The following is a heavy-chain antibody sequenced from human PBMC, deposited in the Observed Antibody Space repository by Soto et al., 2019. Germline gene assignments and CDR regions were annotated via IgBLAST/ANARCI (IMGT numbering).Heavy chain of an antibody. Sequence: SETLSLTCTVSGGSISSGDYYWSWIRQPPGKGLEWIGYIYYSGSTYYNPSLKSRVTISVDTSKNQFSLKLSSVTAADTAVYYCARVEGYCSSTSCYDYYYYGMDVWGQGTTVTVSS. D-gene: IGHD2-2*01. V-gene: IGHV4-30-4*01. J-gene: IGHJ6*02. CDR2: IYYSGST. CDR1: GGSISSGDYY. CDR3: ARVEGYCSSTSCYDYYYYGMDV.